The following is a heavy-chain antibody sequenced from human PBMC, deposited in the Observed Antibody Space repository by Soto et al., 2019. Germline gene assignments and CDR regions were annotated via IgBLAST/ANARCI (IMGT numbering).Heavy chain of an antibody. J-gene: IGHJ4*02. CDR2: ISGSGGST. Sequence: GGSLRLSCAASGFTFSSYAMSWVRQAPGKGLEWVSAISGSGGSTYYADSVKGRFTISRDNSKNTLYLQMNSLRAEDTAVYYCAKDSFDYDFWSGYYPIGVFDYWGQGTLVTVSS. D-gene: IGHD3-3*01. V-gene: IGHV3-23*01. CDR1: GFTFSSYA. CDR3: AKDSFDYDFWSGYYPIGVFDY.